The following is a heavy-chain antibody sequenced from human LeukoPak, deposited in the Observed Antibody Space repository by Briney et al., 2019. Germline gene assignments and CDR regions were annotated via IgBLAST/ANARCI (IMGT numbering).Heavy chain of an antibody. Sequence: GGTLRLSCAASGFSFSTYGMSWVRQAPGKGLEWVSAISGSGGSTYYADSVKGRFTISRHNSKNTLYLQMNSLRVEDRAVYYCGKRSSSCYCFYYYYMDVWGKGTTVTISS. J-gene: IGHJ6*03. D-gene: IGHD2-2*01. CDR2: ISGSGGST. CDR3: GKRSSSCYCFYYYYMDV. V-gene: IGHV3-23*01. CDR1: GFSFSTYG.